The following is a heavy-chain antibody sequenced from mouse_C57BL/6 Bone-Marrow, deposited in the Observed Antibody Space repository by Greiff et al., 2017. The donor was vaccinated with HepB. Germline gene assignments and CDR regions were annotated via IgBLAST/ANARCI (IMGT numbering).Heavy chain of an antibody. V-gene: IGHV1-69*01. J-gene: IGHJ2*01. CDR3: ARREDYYGPYYFDY. D-gene: IGHD1-1*01. Sequence: VQLQQPGAELVMPGASVKLSCKASGYTFTSYWMHWVKQRPGQGLEWIGEIDPSDSYTNYNQKFKGKSTLTVDKSSSTAYMQLSSLTSEDSAVYYCARREDYYGPYYFDYWGQGTTLTVSS. CDR1: GYTFTSYW. CDR2: IDPSDSYT.